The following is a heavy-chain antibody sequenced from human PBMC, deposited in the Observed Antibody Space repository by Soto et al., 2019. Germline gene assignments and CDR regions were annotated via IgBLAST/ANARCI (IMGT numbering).Heavy chain of an antibody. D-gene: IGHD3-22*01. CDR1: GGTFSSYA. CDR2: IIPIFGTA. CDR3: ARGGVITTTIIVIHVHYYYYYGMDV. Sequence: QVQLVQSGAEVKKPGSSVKVSCKASGGTFSSYAISWVRQAPGQGLEWMGGIIPIFGTANYAQKFQGRVTITAEESTSTAYMELSSLRSEDTAVYYCARGGVITTTIIVIHVHYYYYYGMDVWGQGTTVTVSS. V-gene: IGHV1-69*01. J-gene: IGHJ6*02.